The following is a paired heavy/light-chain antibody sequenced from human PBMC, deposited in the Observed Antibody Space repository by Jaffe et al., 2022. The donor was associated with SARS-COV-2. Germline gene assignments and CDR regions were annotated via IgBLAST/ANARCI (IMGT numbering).Light chain of an antibody. CDR1: SGHSSYA. CDR3: QTWGTGGV. V-gene: IGLV4-69*01. CDR2: LNSDGSH. Sequence: QLVLTQSPSASASLGASVKLTCTLSSGHSSYAIAWHQQQPEKGLRYLMKLNSDGSHSKGDGIPERFSGSSSGAERYLIISSLQSEDEADYYCQTWGTGGVFGGGTKLTVL. J-gene: IGLJ3*02.
Heavy chain of an antibody. D-gene: IGHD2-15*01. CDR2: ISGSGGST. CDR1: GFTFSSYA. J-gene: IGHJ4*02. CDR3: AKDRGYCSGATCYSPGYYFDY. V-gene: IGHV3-23*01. Sequence: EVQLLESGGGLVQPGGSLRLSCAASGFTFSSYAMSWVRQAPGQGLEWVSTISGSGGSTYYADSVKGRFTISRDNSKNTLYLQMHSLRAEDTAVYYCAKDRGYCSGATCYSPGYYFDYWGQGTLVTVSS.